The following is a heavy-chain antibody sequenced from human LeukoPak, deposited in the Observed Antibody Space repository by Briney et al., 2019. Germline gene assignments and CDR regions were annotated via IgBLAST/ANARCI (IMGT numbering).Heavy chain of an antibody. CDR2: ISSSSSYI. D-gene: IGHD2-15*01. CDR3: ARDPGSKTRYWSGGSCYYNWIDP. J-gene: IGHJ5*02. V-gene: IGHV3-21*01. Sequence: GGSLRLSCAASGFTFSSYSMNWVRQAPGKGLEWVSSISSSSSYIYYADSVKGRFTISRDNAKNSLYLQMNSLRAEDTAVYYCARDPGSKTRYWSGGSCYYNWIDPWGQGTLVTVSS. CDR1: GFTFSSYS.